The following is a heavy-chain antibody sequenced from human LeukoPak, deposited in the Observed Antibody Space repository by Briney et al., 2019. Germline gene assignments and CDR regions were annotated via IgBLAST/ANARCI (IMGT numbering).Heavy chain of an antibody. Sequence: ASVKVSCKASGYTFTSYAMHWVRQAPGQRLEWMGWINAGNGNTKYSQKFQGRVTITRDTSASTAYMELSSLRSEDTAVYYCARDRRYCSSTSCRLYGMDVWGKGTTVTVSS. V-gene: IGHV1-3*01. CDR2: INAGNGNT. CDR1: GYTFTSYA. J-gene: IGHJ6*04. D-gene: IGHD2-2*01. CDR3: ARDRRYCSSTSCRLYGMDV.